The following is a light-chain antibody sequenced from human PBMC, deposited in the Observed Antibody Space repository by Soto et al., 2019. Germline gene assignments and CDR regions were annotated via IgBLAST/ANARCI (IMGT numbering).Light chain of an antibody. CDR2: DVS. Sequence: QSVLTQPRSVSGSPGQSVTISCTGTSSDFGGYNYVSWYQHHPGKAPKLMIYDVSERPSGVPDRFSGSKSGNTASLTISGLQAEDEADYYCSSYTSSSTRVFGGGTKVTVL. J-gene: IGLJ3*02. CDR1: SSDFGGYNY. CDR3: SSYTSSSTRV. V-gene: IGLV2-11*01.